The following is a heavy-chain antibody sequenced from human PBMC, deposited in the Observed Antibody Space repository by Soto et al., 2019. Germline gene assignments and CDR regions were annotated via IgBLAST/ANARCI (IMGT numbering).Heavy chain of an antibody. Sequence: PSETLSLTCTVSGGSISSSSYYWGWIRQPQGKGLEWLGTIYYSGSTYYNPSLKSRVTISVDTSKNSLYLQMNNLRAEDTAFYYCAIFESRNVERAPFDYWGQGILVTVSS. J-gene: IGHJ4*02. CDR3: AIFESRNVERAPFDY. CDR1: GGSISSSSYY. CDR2: IYYSGST. V-gene: IGHV4-39*01.